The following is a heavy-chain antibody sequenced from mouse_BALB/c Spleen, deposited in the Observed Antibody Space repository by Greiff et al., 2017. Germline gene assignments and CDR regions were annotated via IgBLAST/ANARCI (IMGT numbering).Heavy chain of an antibody. CDR2: IHYSGST. J-gene: IGHJ3*01. V-gene: IGHV3-1*02. CDR1: GYSITSGYS. CDR3: AGGNYPWFAY. D-gene: IGHD2-1*01. Sequence: EVKLLESGPDLVKPSQSLSLTRTVTGYSITSGYSWHWIRQFPGNTLEWMGYIHYSGSTNYNPSLKSRISITRDTSKNQFFLQLNSVTTEDTATYYCAGGNYPWFAYWGQGTLVTVSA.